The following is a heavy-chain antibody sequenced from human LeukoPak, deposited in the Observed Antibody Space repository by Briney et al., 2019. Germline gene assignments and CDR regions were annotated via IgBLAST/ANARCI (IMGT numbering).Heavy chain of an antibody. J-gene: IGHJ4*02. D-gene: IGHD4-17*01. CDR2: IKQDGSEK. CDR1: GFTFSSYW. CDR3: ARAALRDYGVIDY. Sequence: GGSLRLSCAASGFTFSSYWMNWVRQAPGKGLEWVANIKQDGSEKNYVASVKGRFTISRDNAKNSLYLQMNSLRAEDTAVYYCARAALRDYGVIDYWGQGTLVTVSS. V-gene: IGHV3-7*01.